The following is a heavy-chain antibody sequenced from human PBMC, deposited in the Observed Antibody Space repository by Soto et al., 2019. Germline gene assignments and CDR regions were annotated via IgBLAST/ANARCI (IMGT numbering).Heavy chain of an antibody. J-gene: IGHJ5*02. CDR2: ISANSGVA. CDR3: ARELRGSDIVVVVAATWFDP. Sequence: GASVKVSCKASGYPFISYGLCWVRQAPEQGLEWMGRISANSGVAYYAQKFQGRVTITADKSTSTAYMELSSLRSEDTAVYYCARELRGSDIVVVVAATWFDPWGQGTLVTVSS. V-gene: IGHV1-69*04. CDR1: GYPFISYG. D-gene: IGHD2-15*01.